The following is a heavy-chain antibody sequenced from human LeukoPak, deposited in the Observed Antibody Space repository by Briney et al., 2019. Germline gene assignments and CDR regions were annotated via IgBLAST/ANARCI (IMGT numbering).Heavy chain of an antibody. CDR3: ARDYRSGYYPARFDS. D-gene: IGHD3-22*01. CDR1: GYSISSGYY. CDR2: IYHSGST. J-gene: IGHJ4*02. V-gene: IGHV4-38-2*02. Sequence: SETLSLTCAVSGYSISSGYYWGWIRQPPGKGLEWIGSIYHSGSTYYNPSLKSRVTISVDTSKNQFSLKVSSATAADTAVYYCARDYRSGYYPARFDSWGQGTPVTVSS.